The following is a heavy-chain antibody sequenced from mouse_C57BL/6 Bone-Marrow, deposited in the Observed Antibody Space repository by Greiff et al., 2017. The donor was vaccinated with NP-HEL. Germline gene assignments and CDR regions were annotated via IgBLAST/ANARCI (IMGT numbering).Heavy chain of an antibody. CDR1: GFSLTSYG. CDR3: ARPLPLDV. CDR2: IWSGGST. Sequence: QVHVKQSGPGLVQPSQCLSITCTVSGFSLTSYGVHWVRQSPGKGLEWLGVIWSGGSTDYNEAFISSLSISKDNSKSQVFFKMNNLPADDTAIYYCARPLPLDVWGTGTTVTVSS. J-gene: IGHJ1*03. V-gene: IGHV2-2*01.